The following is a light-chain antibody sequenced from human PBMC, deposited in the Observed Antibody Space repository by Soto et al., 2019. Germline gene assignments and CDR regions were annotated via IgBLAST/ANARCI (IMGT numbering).Light chain of an antibody. J-gene: IGKJ3*01. CDR3: QQYGRSPFT. CDR1: QSVSSNY. V-gene: IGKV3-20*01. Sequence: RASQSVSSNYVAWFHQKPGQAPRLLIYGASSRATGVPDRFSASGSGTDFTLTISRLEPEDFAVYYCQQYGRSPFTFGPGTKVDIK. CDR2: GAS.